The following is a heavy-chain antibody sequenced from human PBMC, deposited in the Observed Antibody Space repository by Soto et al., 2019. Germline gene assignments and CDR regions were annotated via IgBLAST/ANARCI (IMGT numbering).Heavy chain of an antibody. V-gene: IGHV4-34*01. D-gene: IGHD3-3*01. J-gene: IGHJ6*03. CDR2: INHSGST. CDR3: ARVRGFLEQARHYYMDV. Sequence: SQPLSLTCAVYGGYFSGYYWSWILKPPGKGLERIGEINHSGSTNYNPSLKSRVNISVDTSKNQFSLKLSSVTAADTAVYYCARVRGFLEQARHYYMDVWGKGTTVTVSS. CDR1: GGYFSGYY.